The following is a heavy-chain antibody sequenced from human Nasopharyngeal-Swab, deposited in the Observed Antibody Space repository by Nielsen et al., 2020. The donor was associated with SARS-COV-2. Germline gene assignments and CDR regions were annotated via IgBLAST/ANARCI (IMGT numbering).Heavy chain of an antibody. J-gene: IGHJ6*02. CDR3: ARDQYASGPYNNYYYYYYGMDV. CDR1: GYTFTSYA. Sequence: ASVKVSCKASGYTFTSYAMNWVRQAPGQGLEWMGWINTNTANPTYAQGFTGRFVFSLDTSVSTAYLQISSLKAEDTAVYYCARDQYASGPYNNYYYYYYGMDVWGQGTTVTVSS. CDR2: INTNTANP. D-gene: IGHD4-11*01. V-gene: IGHV7-4-1*02.